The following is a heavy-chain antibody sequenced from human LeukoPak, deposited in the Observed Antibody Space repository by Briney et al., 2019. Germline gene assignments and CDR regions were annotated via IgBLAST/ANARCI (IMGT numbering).Heavy chain of an antibody. D-gene: IGHD6-13*01. J-gene: IGHJ5*01. CDR2: INHSGST. V-gene: IGHV4-34*01. CDR1: GGSFSGYY. Sequence: SSETLSLTCAVYGGSFSGYYWSWIRQPPGKGLEWIGEINHSGSTNYNPSLKSRVTISVDTSKNQFSLKLSSVTAADTAVYYCACSEGHSSSWFDYWGQGTLVTVSS. CDR3: ACSEGHSSSWFDY.